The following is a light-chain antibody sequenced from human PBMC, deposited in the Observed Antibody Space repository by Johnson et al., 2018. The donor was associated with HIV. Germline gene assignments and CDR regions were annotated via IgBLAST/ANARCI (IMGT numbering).Light chain of an antibody. CDR1: SSNIGNNY. CDR2: ENK. Sequence: QSMLTQPPSVSAAPGQKVTISCSGSSSNIGNNYVSWYQQLPGTAPKLLIYENKRRPSEIPDRFSGSKSGTSATLVITGLRTGDEADYYCGTWDSRLSAFVFGTGTKVTVL. V-gene: IGLV1-51*02. CDR3: GTWDSRLSAFV. J-gene: IGLJ1*01.